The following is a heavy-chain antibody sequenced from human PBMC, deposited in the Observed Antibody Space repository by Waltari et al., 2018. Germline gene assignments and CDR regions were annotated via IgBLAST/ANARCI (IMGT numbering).Heavy chain of an antibody. J-gene: IGHJ4*02. V-gene: IGHV1-24*01. D-gene: IGHD6-6*01. CDR2: CEPEDGET. Sequence: QVQLVQSGAEVKKPGASVKVSCKVSGYTLTELSMHWVRQAPGKGREWMGGCEPEDGETIYEQKFQGRGTMTEDTSTDTAYMELSRLRSEDTAVYYCATAFSSIAARQPDYWGQGTLVTVSS. CDR1: GYTLTELS. CDR3: ATAFSSIAARQPDY.